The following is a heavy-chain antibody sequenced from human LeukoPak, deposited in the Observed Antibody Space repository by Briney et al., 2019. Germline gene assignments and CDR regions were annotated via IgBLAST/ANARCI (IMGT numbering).Heavy chain of an antibody. J-gene: IGHJ4*02. Sequence: SETLSLTCTVSGYSISNNFYWAWIRQSPGKGLEWIVSINHSGSTNYNPSLKSRVTISVDTSKNQFSLKLSSVTAADTAVYYCARGGDFWSGYIGDWGQGTLVTVSS. D-gene: IGHD3-3*01. CDR1: GYSISNNFY. CDR2: INHSGST. CDR3: ARGGDFWSGYIGD. V-gene: IGHV4-38-2*02.